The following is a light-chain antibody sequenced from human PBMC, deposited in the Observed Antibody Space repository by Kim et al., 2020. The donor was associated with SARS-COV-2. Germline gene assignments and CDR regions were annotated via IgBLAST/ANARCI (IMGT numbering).Light chain of an antibody. Sequence: ARGKTARITCGGNNVGSKSVHCSQQEPGQAPVLVIYYDSDRPTGIPERFSGSNSGNTDTLTISRVEAGDEADYYCPVWDSSSDHRVFGGGTKLTVL. J-gene: IGLJ3*02. CDR1: NVGSKS. CDR2: YDS. CDR3: PVWDSSSDHRV. V-gene: IGLV3-21*04.